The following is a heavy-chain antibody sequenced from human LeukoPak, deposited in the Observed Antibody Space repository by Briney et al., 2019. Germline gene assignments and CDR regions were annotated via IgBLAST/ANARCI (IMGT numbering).Heavy chain of an antibody. CDR2: IYTSGST. J-gene: IGHJ4*02. V-gene: IGHV4-4*07. Sequence: PSETLSLTCTVAGGSISSYYWSWIRQPAGKGLEWIGRIYTSGSTNYNPSLKSRVTMSVDTSKNQFSLKLSSVTAADTAVYYCARLRYSSSWYEDDYWGQGTLVTVSS. D-gene: IGHD6-13*01. CDR3: ARLRYSSSWYEDDY. CDR1: GGSISSYY.